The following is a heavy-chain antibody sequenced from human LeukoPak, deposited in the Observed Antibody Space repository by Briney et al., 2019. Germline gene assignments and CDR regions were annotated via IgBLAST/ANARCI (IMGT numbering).Heavy chain of an antibody. V-gene: IGHV3-13*01. D-gene: IGHD2-15*01. CDR3: ARKAATSWVFDY. CDR2: IGTAGDT. J-gene: IGHJ4*02. CDR1: GFTFSSYD. Sequence: PGGPLRLSCAASGFTFSSYDMHWVRQATGKGLEWVSAIGTAGDTYYPGSVKGRFTISRENAKNSLYLQMNSLRAGDTAVYYCARKAATSWVFDYWGQGTLVTVSS.